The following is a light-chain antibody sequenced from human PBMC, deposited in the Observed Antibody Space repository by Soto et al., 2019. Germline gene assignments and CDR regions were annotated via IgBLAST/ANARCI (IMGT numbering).Light chain of an antibody. Sequence: QSALTQPASVSGSPGQSITISCTGTSSDVGGYNYVSWYQHHPGKAPKLMIYEVSNRPSGVSNRFSGSKSGNTASLTISGLQAEDEADYYCSSYTSSRTRVFGTGTKLTVL. CDR1: SSDVGGYNY. V-gene: IGLV2-14*01. CDR3: SSYTSSRTRV. J-gene: IGLJ1*01. CDR2: EVS.